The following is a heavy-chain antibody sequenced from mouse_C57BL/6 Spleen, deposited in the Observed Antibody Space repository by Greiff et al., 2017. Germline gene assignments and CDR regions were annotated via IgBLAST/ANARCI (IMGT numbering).Heavy chain of an antibody. CDR3: ARPNWDFYYFGY. V-gene: IGHV1-53*01. Sequence: VQLQQPGTELVKPGASVKLSCKASGYTFTSYWMHSVKQRPGQGLEWIGNINPRNGGTNYNEKFQSKATLTVDKSSSTAYMQLSSLTSEDSAVYYCARPNWDFYYFGYWGQGTTLTVSS. D-gene: IGHD4-1*01. J-gene: IGHJ2*01. CDR1: GYTFTSYW. CDR2: INPRNGGT.